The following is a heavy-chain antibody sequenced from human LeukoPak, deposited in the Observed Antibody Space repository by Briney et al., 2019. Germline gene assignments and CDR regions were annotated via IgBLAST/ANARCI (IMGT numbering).Heavy chain of an antibody. J-gene: IGHJ4*02. CDR1: GFTFSSHW. V-gene: IGHV3-7*01. Sequence: GGSLRLSCAASGFTFSSHWMSWVRQAPGKGLEWVANIKQDGSDKHYVDSVKGRFTISRDNAKNSLYLQMNSLRAEDTAVYYCASDILTGYTETDYWGQGTLVTVSS. CDR3: ASDILTGYTETDY. CDR2: IKQDGSDK. D-gene: IGHD3-9*01.